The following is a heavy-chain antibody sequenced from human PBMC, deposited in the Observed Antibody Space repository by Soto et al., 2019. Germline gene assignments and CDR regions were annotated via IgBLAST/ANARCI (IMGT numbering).Heavy chain of an antibody. CDR2: ISSSVSTI. V-gene: IGHV3-48*03. CDR3: ERDGLTVPFDY. Sequence: GGSLRLSCAASGSTFSSYEMNWVRQAPGKGLEWVSYISSSVSTIYYADSVKGRFTISRDNAKNSLYLQMNSLRAEDTAVYYCERDGLTVPFDYWGQGTLVTVSS. D-gene: IGHD4-4*01. J-gene: IGHJ4*02. CDR1: GSTFSSYE.